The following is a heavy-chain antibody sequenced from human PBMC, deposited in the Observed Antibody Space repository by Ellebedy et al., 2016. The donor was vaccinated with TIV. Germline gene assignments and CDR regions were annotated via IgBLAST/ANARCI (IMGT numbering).Heavy chain of an antibody. CDR2: ISCYSGKT. CDR1: GYTFNRYG. D-gene: IGHD6-19*01. J-gene: IGHJ5*02. V-gene: IGHV1-18*01. CDR3: ARGSGPNWFDL. Sequence: AASVKVSCKASGYTFNRYGINWVRQAPGQGLEWMGWISCYSGKTEYSQKFQGRVTMTTETSTTTGYMELRSLTSDDTAIYYCARGSGPNWFDLWGQGTLVAVSS.